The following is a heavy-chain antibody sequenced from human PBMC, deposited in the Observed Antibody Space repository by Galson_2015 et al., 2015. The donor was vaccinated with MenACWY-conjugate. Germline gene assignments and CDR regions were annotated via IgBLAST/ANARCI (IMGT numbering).Heavy chain of an antibody. CDR3: AKDQTFYYGSGNREVFDY. V-gene: IGHV3-23*01. D-gene: IGHD3-10*01. J-gene: IGHJ4*02. CDR1: GFTFTNYW. Sequence: SLRLSCAGSGFTFTNYWMNWVRQAPGKGLQWVAAIRGRGGSTFYADSVRGRFSISRDIIKNTLYLQMNSLRAEDTAVYYCAKDQTFYYGSGNREVFDYWGQGTLVTVSS. CDR2: IRGRGGST.